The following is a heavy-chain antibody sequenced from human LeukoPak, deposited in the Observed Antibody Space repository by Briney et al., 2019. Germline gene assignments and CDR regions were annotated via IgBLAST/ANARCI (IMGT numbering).Heavy chain of an antibody. CDR1: GFTFSSYA. CDR2: ISSNGGST. V-gene: IGHV3-64*01. Sequence: PGGSLRLSCAASGFTFSSYAMHWVRQAPGKGLEYVSAISSNGGSTYYANSVKGRFTISRDNSKNTLYLQVNSLRAEDTAVYYCARGGKIALAGTRSSQYFQHWGQGTLVTVSS. D-gene: IGHD6-19*01. J-gene: IGHJ1*01. CDR3: ARGGKIALAGTRSSQYFQH.